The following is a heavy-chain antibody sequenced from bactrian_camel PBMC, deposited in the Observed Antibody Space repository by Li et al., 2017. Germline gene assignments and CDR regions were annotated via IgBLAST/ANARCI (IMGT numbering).Heavy chain of an antibody. V-gene: IGHV3S1*01. Sequence: QVQLVESGGDSVQAGGSLRLSCAASGFSVSSKCMGWFRQAPGKAREGVAAITPGGTRTAYADSVKGRFTISHDVAKRTLSLQMCNIEAEDTATYYCAQDVLARGCSPTTVFHIWGQGTQVTVS. CDR3: AQDVLARGCSPTTVFHI. D-gene: IGHD1*01. J-gene: IGHJ4*01. CDR2: ITPGGTRT. CDR1: GFSVSSKC.